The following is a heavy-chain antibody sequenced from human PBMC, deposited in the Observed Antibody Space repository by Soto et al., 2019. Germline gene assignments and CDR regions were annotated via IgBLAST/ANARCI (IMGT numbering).Heavy chain of an antibody. V-gene: IGHV3-30*18. CDR1: GFTFSSYG. J-gene: IGHJ4*02. CDR3: AKSYDDSSGYIFDY. D-gene: IGHD3-22*01. Sequence: PVGSLRLSCAASGFTFSSYGMHWVRQAPGKGLEWVAVISYDGSNKYYADSVKGRFTISRDNSKNTLYLQMNSLRAEDTAVYYCAKSYDDSSGYIFDYWGQGTLVTVSS. CDR2: ISYDGSNK.